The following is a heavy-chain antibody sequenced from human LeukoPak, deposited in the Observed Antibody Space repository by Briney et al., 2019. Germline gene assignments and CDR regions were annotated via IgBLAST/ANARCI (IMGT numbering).Heavy chain of an antibody. D-gene: IGHD1-26*01. Sequence: AASVKVSCKASGGTFSSYAISWVRQAPGQGLEWMGRIIPIFGIANYAQKFQGRVTITADKSTSTAYMELSSLRSEDTAVYYCARESPIGGSYNGYFQHWGQGTLVTVSS. CDR1: GGTFSSYA. CDR3: ARESPIGGSYNGYFQH. J-gene: IGHJ1*01. V-gene: IGHV1-69*04. CDR2: IIPIFGIA.